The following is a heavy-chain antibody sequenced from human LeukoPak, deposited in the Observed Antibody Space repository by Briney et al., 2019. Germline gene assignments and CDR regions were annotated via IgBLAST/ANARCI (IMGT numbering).Heavy chain of an antibody. V-gene: IGHV3-23*01. CDR2: ISGSGGST. CDR1: XX. Sequence: XXMSWVRQAPGKGLEWVSAISGSGGSTYYADSVKGRFTISRDNSKNTLYLQMNSLRAEDTAVYYCAKDRTTYYDFWSGYYSGGFDYWGQGTLVTVSS. D-gene: IGHD3-3*01. J-gene: IGHJ4*02. CDR3: AKDRTTYYDFWSGYYSGGFDY.